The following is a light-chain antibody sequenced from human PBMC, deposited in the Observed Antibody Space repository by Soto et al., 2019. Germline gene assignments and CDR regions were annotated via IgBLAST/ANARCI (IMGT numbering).Light chain of an antibody. V-gene: IGKV3-20*01. CDR3: QQYGNSPRT. Sequence: EIVLTQSPGTLSLSPGERATLSCRASQTVTSSFLAWYQQKPGHAPRLLISGASNRATDIPDRFSGSGSGTDFTLVISRVGPEDSEVYYWQQYGNSPRTFGQGTKVEIK. J-gene: IGKJ1*01. CDR1: QTVTSSF. CDR2: GAS.